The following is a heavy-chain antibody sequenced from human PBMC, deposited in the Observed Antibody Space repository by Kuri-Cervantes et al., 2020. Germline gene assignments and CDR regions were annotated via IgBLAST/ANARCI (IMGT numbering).Heavy chain of an antibody. CDR3: AKKPDGSGWYR. V-gene: IGHV3-23*01. J-gene: IGHJ5*02. D-gene: IGHD6-19*01. CDR1: GFTFSNSS. Sequence: GESLKISCAASGFTFSNSSMNWVRQAPGKGLEWVSAISGSGGSTYYADSVKGRFTISRDNSRNTLYLQMNSLRAEDTAVYYCAKKPDGSGWYRWGQGTLVTVSS. CDR2: ISGSGGST.